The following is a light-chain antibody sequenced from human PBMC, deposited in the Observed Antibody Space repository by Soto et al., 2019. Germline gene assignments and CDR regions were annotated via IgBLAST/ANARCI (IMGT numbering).Light chain of an antibody. J-gene: IGKJ1*01. CDR3: QQYNNWPPLT. Sequence: EIGMTQSPATLSVSPGERATLSCRASQSVSSNLAWYQQKPGQAPRLLIYGASTRATGIPARFSGSGSGTDFTLTISSLQSEDFAVCYCQQYNNWPPLTFGQGTKVEIK. V-gene: IGKV3-15*01. CDR1: QSVSSN. CDR2: GAS.